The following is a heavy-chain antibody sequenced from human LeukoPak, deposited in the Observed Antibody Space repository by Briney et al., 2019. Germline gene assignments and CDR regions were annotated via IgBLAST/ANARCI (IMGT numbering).Heavy chain of an antibody. V-gene: IGHV4-34*01. D-gene: IGHD3-10*01. CDR3: ARCYYGSGSYLLLNY. J-gene: IGHJ4*02. CDR2: INHSGST. CDR1: GGSFSGYY. Sequence: SETLSLTCAVYGGSFSGYYWSWIRQPPGKGLEWIGEINHSGSTNYNPSLKSRVTISVDTSKNQFSLKLSSVTAADTAVYYCARCYYGSGSYLLLNYWGQGTLVTVSS.